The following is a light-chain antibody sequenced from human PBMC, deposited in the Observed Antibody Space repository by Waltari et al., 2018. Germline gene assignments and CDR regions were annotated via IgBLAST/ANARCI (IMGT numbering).Light chain of an antibody. CDR1: PTHVGSNS. CDR3: GTWDSSLNGFWV. CDR2: DND. V-gene: IGLV1-51*01. Sequence: QSVLTQPPSVSAAPGQKVTISCSGSPTHVGSNSVSGYQKLPGAAPQLLIYDNDERPSDIPDRFSGSKSGTSATLAITGLQTGDEADYYCGTWDSSLNGFWVFGGGTKVTVL. J-gene: IGLJ3*02.